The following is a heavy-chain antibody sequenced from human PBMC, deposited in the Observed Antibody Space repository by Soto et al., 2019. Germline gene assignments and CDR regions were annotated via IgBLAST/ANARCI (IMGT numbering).Heavy chain of an antibody. J-gene: IGHJ5*02. Sequence: EVQLVQSGAEVKKPGESLKISCKGSGYSFPSYWIGWVRQMPGRGLELMGTIYPGDSHTRYSPSFQGQVTISVDKSIRTAYLQWSSLKASDTAMYYCARLRAQYSSNWYEGWFDPWGQGTLVTVSS. V-gene: IGHV5-51*03. CDR1: GYSFPSYW. CDR3: ARLRAQYSSNWYEGWFDP. CDR2: IYPGDSHT. D-gene: IGHD6-13*01.